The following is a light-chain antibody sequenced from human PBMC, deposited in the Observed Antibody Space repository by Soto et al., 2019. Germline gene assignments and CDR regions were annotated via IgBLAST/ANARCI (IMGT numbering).Light chain of an antibody. CDR3: QQYNSYSS. V-gene: IGKV1-5*03. CDR1: QSISSR. Sequence: DIQMTQSPPTLSASVGDRVTITCRASQSISSRLAWYQQKPGRAPKLLIYKASSLESGVPSRFSGSGSGTEFTLTISCLQPDDFATYYCQQYNSYSSFGPGTKVDIK. J-gene: IGKJ3*01. CDR2: KAS.